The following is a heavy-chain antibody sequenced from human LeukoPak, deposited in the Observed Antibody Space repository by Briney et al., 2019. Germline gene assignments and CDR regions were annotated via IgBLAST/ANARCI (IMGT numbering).Heavy chain of an antibody. D-gene: IGHD5-18*01. Sequence: GRSLRLSCAAPGFPFSSYLMHWARQAPGKGLGWVAVISYDGSNKYYADSVKGRFTISRDNSKNTLYLQMNSLRAEDTAVYYCAGEGYSYGYDYWGQGTLVTVSS. CDR3: AGEGYSYGYDY. CDR2: ISYDGSNK. CDR1: GFPFSSYL. V-gene: IGHV3-30*04. J-gene: IGHJ4*02.